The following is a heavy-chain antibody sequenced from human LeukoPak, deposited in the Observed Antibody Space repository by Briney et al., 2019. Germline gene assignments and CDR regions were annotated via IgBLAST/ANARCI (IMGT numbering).Heavy chain of an antibody. J-gene: IGHJ4*02. CDR1: GGSISSYY. CDR3: ARGGHTVTTNFDY. V-gene: IGHV4-59*01. D-gene: IGHD4-17*01. Sequence: SEALSLTCTVSGGSISSYYWSWIRQPPGKGLEWIGYIFYTGSTNYNPSLKSRVTMSVDTSKNQFFLKLSSVTAADTAVYYCARGGHTVTTNFDYWGQGTLVTVSS. CDR2: IFYTGST.